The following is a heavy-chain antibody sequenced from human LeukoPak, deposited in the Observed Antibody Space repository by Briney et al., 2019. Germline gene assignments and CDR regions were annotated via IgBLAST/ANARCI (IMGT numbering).Heavy chain of an antibody. V-gene: IGHV3-23*01. J-gene: IGHJ5*02. CDR3: AKVPSRGVYNWFDP. Sequence: GGSLRLSCAASGFTVSSNYMSWVRQAPGKGLEWVSAISGSGGSTYYADSVKGRFTISRDNSKNTLYLQMNSLRAEDTAVYYCAKVPSRGVYNWFDPWGQGTLVTVSS. CDR1: GFTVSSNY. CDR2: ISGSGGST. D-gene: IGHD3-10*01.